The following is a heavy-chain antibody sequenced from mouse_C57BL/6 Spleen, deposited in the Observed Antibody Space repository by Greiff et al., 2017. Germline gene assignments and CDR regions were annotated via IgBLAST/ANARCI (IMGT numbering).Heavy chain of an antibody. D-gene: IGHD1-1*01. CDR3: ARNYYGSSPWFAY. CDR2: ISYSGST. V-gene: IGHV3-1*01. CDR1: GYSITSGYD. J-gene: IGHJ3*01. Sequence: VQLQESGPGMVKPSQSLSLTCTVTGYSITSGYDWHWIRHFPGNKLEWMGYISYSGSTNYNPSLKSRISITHDTSKNHFFLKLNSVTTEDTATYYCARNYYGSSPWFAYWGQGTLVTVSA.